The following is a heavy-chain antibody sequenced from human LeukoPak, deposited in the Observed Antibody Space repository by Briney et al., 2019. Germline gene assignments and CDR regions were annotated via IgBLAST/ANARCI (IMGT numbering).Heavy chain of an antibody. J-gene: IGHJ3*02. D-gene: IGHD3-3*01. CDR2: IYYSGST. Sequence: SETLSLTCSVSGGSISSYYWSWIRQPPGKGLEWIGYIYYSGSTNYNPSLKSRVTISVDTSKNQFSLKLSSVTAADTAVYYCARSRITIFGVVADAFDIWGQGTMVTVSS. CDR3: ARSRITIFGVVADAFDI. V-gene: IGHV4-59*01. CDR1: GGSISSYY.